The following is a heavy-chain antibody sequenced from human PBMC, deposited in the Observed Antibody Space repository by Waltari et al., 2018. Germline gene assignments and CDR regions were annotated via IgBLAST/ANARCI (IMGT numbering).Heavy chain of an antibody. D-gene: IGHD6-13*01. CDR2: IYYSGST. CDR1: GSSISSSSYY. CDR3: ARIAAAGIDY. J-gene: IGHJ4*02. V-gene: IGHV4-39*01. Sequence: QLQLQESGPGLVKPSETLSLTCTVSGSSISSSSYYWGWIRQPPGKGLEWIGSIYYSGSTYYTPSLKSRVTISVDTSKNQFSLKLSSVTAADTAVYYCARIAAAGIDYWGQGTLVTVSS.